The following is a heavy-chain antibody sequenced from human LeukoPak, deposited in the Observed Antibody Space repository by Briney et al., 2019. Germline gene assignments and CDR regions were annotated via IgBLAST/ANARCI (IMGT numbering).Heavy chain of an antibody. V-gene: IGHV4-38-2*02. J-gene: IGHJ4*02. CDR2: IYHSGST. D-gene: IGHD2-2*01. CDR3: VAPPDIVVVPAADDY. CDR1: GYSISSGYY. Sequence: SETLSLTCTVSGYSISSGYYWGWIRPPPGKGLGWIGSIYHSGSTYYNPSLKSRVTISVDTSKNQFSLKLSSVTAADTAVYYCVAPPDIVVVPAADDYWGQGTLVTVSS.